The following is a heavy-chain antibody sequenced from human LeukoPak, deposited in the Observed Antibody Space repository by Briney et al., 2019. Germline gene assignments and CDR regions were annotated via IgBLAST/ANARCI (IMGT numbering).Heavy chain of an antibody. CDR2: IYPGDSDT. Sequence: PGESLKISCKCSGYSFTSYWIGWVRQMPGKGLDWMGIIYPGDSDTRYSPSFQGQVTISADKSISTAYLQWSSLKASDTAMYYCARHSPYSSGWPDYWGQGTLVTVSS. CDR1: GYSFTSYW. D-gene: IGHD6-25*01. CDR3: ARHSPYSSGWPDY. J-gene: IGHJ4*02. V-gene: IGHV5-51*01.